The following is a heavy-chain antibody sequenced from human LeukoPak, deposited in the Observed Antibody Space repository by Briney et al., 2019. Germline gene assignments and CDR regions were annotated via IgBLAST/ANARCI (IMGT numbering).Heavy chain of an antibody. Sequence: GGSLRLSCAASGFTFSSYAMSWVRQAPGKGLEWVSAISGSGGSTYYADSVKGRFTISRDNSKNTLYLQMNSLRAEDTAVYYCAKSVHVVPVAMGVDYFDYWGQGTLVTVSS. CDR1: GFTFSSYA. CDR2: ISGSGGST. J-gene: IGHJ4*02. D-gene: IGHD2-2*01. V-gene: IGHV3-23*01. CDR3: AKSVHVVPVAMGVDYFDY.